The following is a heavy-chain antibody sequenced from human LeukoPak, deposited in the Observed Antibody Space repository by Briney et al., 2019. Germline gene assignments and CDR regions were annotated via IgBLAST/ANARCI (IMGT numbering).Heavy chain of an antibody. CDR2: INHSGST. J-gene: IGHJ4*02. D-gene: IGHD2-2*01. CDR1: GGSFSGYY. Sequence: SETLSLTCAVYGGSFSGYYWSWIRQPPGKGLEWIGEINHSGSTNYNPSLKSRVTISVDTSKNQFSLKLSPVTAADTAVYYCARGRGEVVVVPAAMGARPTYYFDYWGQGTLVTVSS. CDR3: ARGRGEVVVVPAAMGARPTYYFDY. V-gene: IGHV4-34*01.